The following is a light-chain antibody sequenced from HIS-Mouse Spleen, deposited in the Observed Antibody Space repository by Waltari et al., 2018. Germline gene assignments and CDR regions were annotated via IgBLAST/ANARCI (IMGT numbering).Light chain of an antibody. CDR2: DVS. J-gene: IGLJ1*01. CDR3: SSYTSSSTLV. CDR1: SSDVGGYNY. V-gene: IGLV2-14*03. Sequence: QSALTQPASVSGSPGQSITISCTGTSSDVGGYNYVPWYQQHPGKAPKLIIYDVSNRPSGVSNRFAGSKSGNTASLTISGLQAEDEADYYCSSYTSSSTLVFGTGTKVTVL.